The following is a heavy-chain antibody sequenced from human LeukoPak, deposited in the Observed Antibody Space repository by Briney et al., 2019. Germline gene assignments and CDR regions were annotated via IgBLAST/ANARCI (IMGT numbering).Heavy chain of an antibody. J-gene: IGHJ4*02. V-gene: IGHV3-7*01. D-gene: IGHD1-1*01. CDR2: MNEAGSDK. Sequence: GGSLRLSCAASGFSFSNFWMSWLRQAPGKGLEWVAHMNEAGSDKYYVEYVKGRFSISRDNAKNSVTLQMNSLRVEDTAVYYCVSWDVGHNNYWGQGAQVTVSP. CDR3: VSWDVGHNNY. CDR1: GFSFSNFW.